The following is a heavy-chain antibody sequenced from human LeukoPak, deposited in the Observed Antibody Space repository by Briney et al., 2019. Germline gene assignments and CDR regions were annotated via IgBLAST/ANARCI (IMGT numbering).Heavy chain of an antibody. V-gene: IGHV4-61*02. D-gene: IGHD6-13*01. CDR2: IYTSGST. J-gene: IGHJ4*02. Sequence: SQTLSLTCTVSGGSISSGSYYWSWIRQPAGKGLEWIGRIYTSGSTNYNPSLKSRVTISVDKSKNQFSLKLSSVTAADTAVYYCARCIAAPPWYFDYWGQGTLVTVSS. CDR3: ARCIAAPPWYFDY. CDR1: GGSISSGSYY.